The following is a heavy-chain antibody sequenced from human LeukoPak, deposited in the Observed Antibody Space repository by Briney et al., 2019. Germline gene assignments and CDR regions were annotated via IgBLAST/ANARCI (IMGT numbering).Heavy chain of an antibody. CDR1: GYTFTGYY. CDR3: ASVAKNIAAASPYYFDY. CDR2: INPNSGGT. V-gene: IGHV1-2*02. D-gene: IGHD6-13*01. Sequence: ASVKVSCKASGYTFTGYYMHWVRQAPGQGLEWMGWINPNSGGTNYAQKFQGRVTMTRDTSISTAYMELSSLRSEDTAVYYCASVAKNIAAASPYYFDYWGQGTLVTVSS. J-gene: IGHJ4*02.